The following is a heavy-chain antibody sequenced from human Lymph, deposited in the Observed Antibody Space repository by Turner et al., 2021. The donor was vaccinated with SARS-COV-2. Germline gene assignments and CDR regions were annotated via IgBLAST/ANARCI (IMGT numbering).Heavy chain of an antibody. CDR1: GYTFSSYD. Sequence: QMQLGQSGAEVTRPGASVKMSRKAAGYTFSSYDTNWVRQATVQGLEWVGGMNPNSGNTGYAQKFQGRVSMTRNTSMSTAYMDLSSLGSEGTAVYDCARGAQLTVWFDPWGQGTLVTVSS. CDR2: MNPNSGNT. J-gene: IGHJ5*02. CDR3: ARGAQLTVWFDP. D-gene: IGHD3-9*01. V-gene: IGHV1-8*01.